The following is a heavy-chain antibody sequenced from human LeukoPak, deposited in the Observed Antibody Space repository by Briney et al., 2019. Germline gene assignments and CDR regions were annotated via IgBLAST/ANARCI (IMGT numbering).Heavy chain of an antibody. Sequence: SETLSLTCTVSGYSISSGDYWGWIRPPPGKGLEWIASIHHSGTTYYTPSLKSRVRISLDPSKNQLSLILRSVTAAATAVYYCARGWSILRGGDWFDAWGQGTLVTVSS. CDR2: IHHSGTT. D-gene: IGHD2-21*01. CDR3: ARGWSILRGGDWFDA. V-gene: IGHV4-38-2*02. J-gene: IGHJ5*02. CDR1: GYSISSGDY.